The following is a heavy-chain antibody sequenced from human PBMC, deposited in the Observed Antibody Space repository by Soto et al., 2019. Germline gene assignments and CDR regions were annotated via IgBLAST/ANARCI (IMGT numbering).Heavy chain of an antibody. CDR2: ISAYNGNT. Sequence: ASVKVSCKASGYTFTSYGISWVRQAPGQGLEWMGWISAYNGNTNYAQKLRGRVTMTTDTSTSTACMELRSLRSDDTAVYYCAIWTYGDDVRYFDLWGRGTRVTVSS. J-gene: IGHJ2*01. CDR3: AIWTYGDDVRYFDL. V-gene: IGHV1-18*01. CDR1: GYTFTSYG. D-gene: IGHD4-17*01.